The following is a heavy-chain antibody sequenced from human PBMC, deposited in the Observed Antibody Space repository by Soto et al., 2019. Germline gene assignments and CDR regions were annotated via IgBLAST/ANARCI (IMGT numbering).Heavy chain of an antibody. D-gene: IGHD2-15*01. J-gene: IGHJ5*02. CDR1: GSSIKTGGYY. Sequence: QVQLQESGPGLVRPSQTLSLTCTVSGSSIKTGGYYWCWIRHLPGEGLECIGHIFYTGTAYYNSSIRSRVTVSIDRSAIQFYLHMYSVTAADTAMYYCARRLDDTPEAFFNWFDPWGQGILVTVSS. CDR3: ARRLDDTPEAFFNWFDP. V-gene: IGHV4-31*03. CDR2: IFYTGTA.